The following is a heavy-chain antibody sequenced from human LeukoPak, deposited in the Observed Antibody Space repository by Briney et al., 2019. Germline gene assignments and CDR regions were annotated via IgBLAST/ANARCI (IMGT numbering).Heavy chain of an antibody. Sequence: PGGSLRLSCAASGFTFSSYGMHWVRQAPGKGLEWVAVIWYDGSNKYYADSVKGRFTISRDNSKNTLYLQMNSLRAEDTAVYYCARDPYIAAAGLYYYGMDVWGQGTTVTVSS. CDR3: ARDPYIAAAGLYYYGMDV. V-gene: IGHV3-33*01. CDR2: IWYDGSNK. CDR1: GFTFSSYG. J-gene: IGHJ6*02. D-gene: IGHD6-13*01.